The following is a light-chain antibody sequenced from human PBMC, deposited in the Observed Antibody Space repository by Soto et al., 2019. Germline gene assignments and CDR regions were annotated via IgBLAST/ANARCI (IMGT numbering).Light chain of an antibody. CDR2: GAS. J-gene: IGKJ1*01. CDR1: QSVSSN. V-gene: IGKV3-15*01. CDR3: QQYNNWPRT. Sequence: EIVMTQSPATLSVSPGERDTLSCRASQSVSSNLAWYQQKPGQAPRLLIYGASTRATGIPARFSGSGSGTEFTFTFSSLQSEDFAVYYCQQYNNWPRTFGQGTKVDIK.